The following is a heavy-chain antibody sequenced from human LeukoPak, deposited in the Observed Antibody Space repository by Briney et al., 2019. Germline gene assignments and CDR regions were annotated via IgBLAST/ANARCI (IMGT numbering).Heavy chain of an antibody. V-gene: IGHV1-46*01. J-gene: IGHJ5*02. Sequence: ASVKVSCKASGDTFTNYYMHWVRQAPGQGLEWMGIIHPSGGSTTSAQKFQGRVTMTRDTSTSTVYMELSSLRSEDTAVYYCARDYGDNNWFDHWGQGTLVTVSS. D-gene: IGHD4-17*01. CDR2: IHPSGGST. CDR1: GDTFTNYY. CDR3: ARDYGDNNWFDH.